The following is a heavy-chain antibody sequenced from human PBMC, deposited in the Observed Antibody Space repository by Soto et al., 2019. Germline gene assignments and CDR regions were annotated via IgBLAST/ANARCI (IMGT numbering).Heavy chain of an antibody. CDR3: ARGRGARLWFGELLGPYYFDY. CDR1: GGSFSGYY. CDR2: INHSGST. V-gene: IGHV4-34*01. J-gene: IGHJ4*02. D-gene: IGHD3-10*01. Sequence: PSETLSVTCAVYGGSFSGYYWSWIRQPPGKGLEWIGEINHSGSTNYNPSLKSRVTISVDTSKNQFSLKLSSVTAADTAVYYCARGRGARLWFGELLGPYYFDYWGQGTLVTVSS.